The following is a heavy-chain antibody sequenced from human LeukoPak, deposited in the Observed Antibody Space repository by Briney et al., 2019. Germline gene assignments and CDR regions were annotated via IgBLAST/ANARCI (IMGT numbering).Heavy chain of an antibody. CDR3: ARANFLYCSSSTCLFDY. V-gene: IGHV3-21*01. J-gene: IGHJ4*02. Sequence: GGSLRLSCAASGFTFSSYSMNWVRQAPGKGLEWVSSISSSSSYIYYADSVKGRFTISRDNAKNSLYLQMNSLRAEDTAVYYCARANFLYCSSSTCLFDYWGQGTLVTVSS. D-gene: IGHD2-2*01. CDR1: GFTFSSYS. CDR2: ISSSSSYI.